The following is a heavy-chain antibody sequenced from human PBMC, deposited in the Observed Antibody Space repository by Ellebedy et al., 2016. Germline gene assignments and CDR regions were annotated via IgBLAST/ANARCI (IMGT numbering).Heavy chain of an antibody. J-gene: IGHJ4*02. Sequence: GSLRLXCTVSGDSISSSGNYWGWIRQPPGKGLEWIATIYSGANSYYNPSLKSRVIISVDTSKNQFSLKLSSVTAADTAVYYCARGLVQGQGRDWGLEYWGQGTLVTVSS. CDR1: GDSISSSGNY. D-gene: IGHD3-16*01. V-gene: IGHV4-39*07. CDR2: IYSGANS. CDR3: ARGLVQGQGRDWGLEY.